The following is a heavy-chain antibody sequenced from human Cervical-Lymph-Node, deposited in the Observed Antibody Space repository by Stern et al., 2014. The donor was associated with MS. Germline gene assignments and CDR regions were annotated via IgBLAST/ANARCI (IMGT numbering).Heavy chain of an antibody. V-gene: IGHV1-69*06. CDR2: IIPMLGTP. D-gene: IGHD3/OR15-3a*01. CDR3: ARALLDLRSGPQHYPGMDV. Sequence: QVQLVESGAEMKKPGSSVKVSCKASGGTFSSYAINWVRQAPGQGLEWMGGIIPMLGTPTYHQKFQGRISITADKHPRTVYIDLNRLRSEDTAVFDCARALLDLRSGPQHYPGMDVWGQGTTVTVSS. J-gene: IGHJ6*02. CDR1: GGTFSSYA.